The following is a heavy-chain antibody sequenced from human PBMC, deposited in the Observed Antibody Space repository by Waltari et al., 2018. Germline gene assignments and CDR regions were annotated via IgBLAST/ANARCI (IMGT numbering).Heavy chain of an antibody. CDR1: GYTFTGSY. CDR2: INPNSGGT. CDR3: ARLKASSSWHTGDY. J-gene: IGHJ4*02. D-gene: IGHD6-13*01. V-gene: IGHV1-2*06. Sequence: QVQLVQSGAEVKKPGASVKVSCKASGYTFTGSYMHWGLQAPGQGLEWMGRINPNSGGTNYEQKFKGRVTMTRDTSISTAYMELSRLRSDDTAVYYCARLKASSSWHTGDYWGQGTLVTVSS.